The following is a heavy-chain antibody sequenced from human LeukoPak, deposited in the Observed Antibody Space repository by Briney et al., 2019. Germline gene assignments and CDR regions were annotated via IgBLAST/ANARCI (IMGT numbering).Heavy chain of an antibody. CDR3: ARGALHYDILTGYLLDY. CDR2: IIPIFGTA. V-gene: IGHV1-69*13. CDR1: GGTFSSYA. Sequence: ASVKVSCKASGGTFSSYAISWVRQAPGQGLEWMGGIIPIFGTANYAQKFQGRVTITADESTSTAYMELSSLRSEDTAVYYCARGALHYDILTGYLLDYWGQGTLVTVSS. D-gene: IGHD3-9*01. J-gene: IGHJ4*02.